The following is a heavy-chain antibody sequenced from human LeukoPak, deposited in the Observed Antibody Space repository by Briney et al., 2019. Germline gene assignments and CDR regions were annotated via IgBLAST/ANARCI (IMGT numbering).Heavy chain of an antibody. Sequence: GGSLRLSCAASGFTFSSYGMHWVRQAPGKGLEWVAVIWYDGSNKYYADSVKGRFTISRDNSKNTLYLQMNSLRAEDTAVYYCARDVGCSGGSCYSFHYYYGMDVWGQGTTVTVSS. J-gene: IGHJ6*02. CDR2: IWYDGSNK. CDR3: ARDVGCSGGSCYSFHYYYGMDV. D-gene: IGHD2-15*01. V-gene: IGHV3-33*01. CDR1: GFTFSSYG.